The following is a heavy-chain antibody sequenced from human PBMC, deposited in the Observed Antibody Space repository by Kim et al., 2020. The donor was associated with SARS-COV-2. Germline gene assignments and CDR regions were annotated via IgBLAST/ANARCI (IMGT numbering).Heavy chain of an antibody. D-gene: IGHD2-21*01. CDR3: ARDWGSLDWYNWFDS. V-gene: IGHV3-30*03. CDR1: GFDLSTYG. J-gene: IGHJ5*01. Sequence: GGSLRLSCAASGFDLSTYGMHWVRQAPGKGLEWVAIVPYNGKDMYYLDSVKGRFTISRDDSTNTLYLQMNSLTTEDTAKYYCARDWGSLDWYNWFDSWGQGTLVTVSS. CDR2: VPYNGKDM.